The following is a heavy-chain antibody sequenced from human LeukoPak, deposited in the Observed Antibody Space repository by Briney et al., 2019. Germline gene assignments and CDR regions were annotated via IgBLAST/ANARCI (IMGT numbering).Heavy chain of an antibody. CDR1: GYTFTSYY. D-gene: IGHD6-19*01. V-gene: IGHV1-46*01. J-gene: IGHJ4*02. CDR2: INPSGGST. CDR3: ARGFGSGWYERYYFDY. Sequence: ASVKVSCKASGYTFTSYYMHWVRQAPGQGLEWMGIINPSGGSTSYAQKFQGRVTMTRDTSTSTVYMELSSLRSEDTAVYYCARGFGSGWYERYYFDYWGQGTLVTVSS.